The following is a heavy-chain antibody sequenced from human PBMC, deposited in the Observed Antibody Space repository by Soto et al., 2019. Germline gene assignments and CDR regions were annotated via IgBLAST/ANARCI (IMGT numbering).Heavy chain of an antibody. CDR3: AKQRSTSCYSCGFDI. CDR1: GFTFRSYA. D-gene: IGHD2-2*01. Sequence: LRLSCAASGFTFRSYAMSWVRQAPGKGLEWVSTISGSVSSTYHADSVKGRFAISRDKSKNTLYLQMNSLRAEDTAVYYCAKQRSTSCYSCGFDIWGQGTMVTVSS. CDR2: ISGSVSST. J-gene: IGHJ3*02. V-gene: IGHV3-23*01.